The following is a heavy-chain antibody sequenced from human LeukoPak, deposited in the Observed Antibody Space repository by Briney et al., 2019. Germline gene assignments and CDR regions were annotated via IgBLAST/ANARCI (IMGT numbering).Heavy chain of an antibody. CDR3: AREEKWELLGAFDI. CDR1: GFTFSSYS. J-gene: IGHJ3*02. Sequence: GGSLRLSCAASGFTFSSYSMNWVRQAPGKGLEWVSYISSSSSTIYYADSVKGRFTISRDNAKNSLYLRMNSLRAEDTAVYYCAREEKWELLGAFDIWGQGTMVTVSS. D-gene: IGHD1-26*01. V-gene: IGHV3-48*04. CDR2: ISSSSSTI.